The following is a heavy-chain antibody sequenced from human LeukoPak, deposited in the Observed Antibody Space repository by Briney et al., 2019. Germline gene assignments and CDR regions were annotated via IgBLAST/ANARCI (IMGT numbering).Heavy chain of an antibody. CDR2: INPNGGGT. Sequence: ASVKVSCKASGYTLTGYYMHWVRQAPGQGLDWMGWINPNGGGTNYAQKFQGRVTMTRDTSISTAYMELSRLRSDDTAVYYSARVSPRYYYYYYMDVWGKGTTVTVSS. CDR3: ARVSPRYYYYYYMDV. V-gene: IGHV1-2*02. CDR1: GYTLTGYY. J-gene: IGHJ6*03.